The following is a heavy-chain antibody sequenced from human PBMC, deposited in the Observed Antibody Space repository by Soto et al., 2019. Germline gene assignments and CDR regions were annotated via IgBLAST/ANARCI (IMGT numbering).Heavy chain of an antibody. Sequence: LRLSCTASGIIFSSFAMSWVRQAPGKGLKWVSSITGSGGSTYYADSVKGRFTISRDNSENTLYLQMNSLRAEDTAIYYCAVPRISRIRGEPPAYWGQGTLVTVS. V-gene: IGHV3-23*01. CDR3: AVPRISRIRGEPPAY. CDR2: ITGSGGST. J-gene: IGHJ4*02. CDR1: GIIFSSFA. D-gene: IGHD3-10*01.